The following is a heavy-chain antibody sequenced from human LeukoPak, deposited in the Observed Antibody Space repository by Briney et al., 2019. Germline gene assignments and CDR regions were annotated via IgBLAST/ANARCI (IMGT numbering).Heavy chain of an antibody. CDR2: ISDSGRT. CDR3: TKGYYEPFDS. Sequence: SETLSLTCTFSGASVNSYYWDWIRQPPGKGLEWIGCISDSGRTYYNPSLKSRVTISLGTSNNQFSLRLTSVTAADSAMYYCTKGYYEPFDSWGQGTLVTVSS. V-gene: IGHV4-59*02. CDR1: GASVNSYY. D-gene: IGHD3-22*01. J-gene: IGHJ4*02.